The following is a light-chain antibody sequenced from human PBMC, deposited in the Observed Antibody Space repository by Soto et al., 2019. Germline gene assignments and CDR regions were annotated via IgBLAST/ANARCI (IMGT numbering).Light chain of an antibody. Sequence: QSALTQPASVSGSPGQSITISCAATSSNVGSYFLVSWYRHQPGRAPQLIIYEGDKRPSGVSDRFSGSKSGNTASLTISGLQTDDEAHYYCSSYPSSGTFYVAFGGGTKLTVL. CDR1: SSNVGSYFL. V-gene: IGLV2-14*02. J-gene: IGLJ2*01. CDR2: EGD. CDR3: SSYPSSGTFYVA.